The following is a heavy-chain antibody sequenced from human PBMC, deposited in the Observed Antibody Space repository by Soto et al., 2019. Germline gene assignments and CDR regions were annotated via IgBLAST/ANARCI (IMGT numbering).Heavy chain of an antibody. J-gene: IGHJ3*01. CDR1: GGSINSRSYF. D-gene: IGHD6-13*01. CDR2: IYYTGST. V-gene: IGHV4-39*01. Sequence: SETLSLTCTVSGGSINSRSYFWVWIRQPPGKGLEWIGSIYYTGSTDYNPSLKSRLLISVDTSRNQFSLRLNSVTAADTAVYYCARHPNDMAAAVAAVLGQGTMVTVSS. CDR3: ARHPNDMAAAVAAV.